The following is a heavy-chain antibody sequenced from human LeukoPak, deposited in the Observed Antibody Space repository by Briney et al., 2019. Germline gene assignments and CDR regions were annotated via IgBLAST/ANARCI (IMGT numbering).Heavy chain of an antibody. J-gene: IGHJ4*02. Sequence: GGSLRLSCAASGFTFSSYGMHWVRQAPGKGLEWVAFIRYDGSNKYYADSVKGRFTISRDNSKNTLYLQMNSLRAEDTAVYYCAKMGSLGYSGYELDYWGQGTLVTVSS. V-gene: IGHV3-30*02. CDR1: GFTFSSYG. CDR2: IRYDGSNK. CDR3: AKMGSLGYSGYELDY. D-gene: IGHD5-12*01.